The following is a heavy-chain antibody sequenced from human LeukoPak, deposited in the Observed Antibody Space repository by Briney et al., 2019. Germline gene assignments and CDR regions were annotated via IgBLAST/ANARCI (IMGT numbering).Heavy chain of an antibody. Sequence: GGSLRLSCAASGFTFSGYSMNWVRQAPGKGLEWVSSISSSSSYIYYADSVKGRFTISRDNAKNSLYLQMNSLRAEDTAVYYCARAREHDFWSGYIWNFDYWGQGTLVTVSS. CDR1: GFTFSGYS. CDR3: ARAREHDFWSGYIWNFDY. V-gene: IGHV3-21*01. J-gene: IGHJ4*02. CDR2: ISSSSSYI. D-gene: IGHD3-3*01.